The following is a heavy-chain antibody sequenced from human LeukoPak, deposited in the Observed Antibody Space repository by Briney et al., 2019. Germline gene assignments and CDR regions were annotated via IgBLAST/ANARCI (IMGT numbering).Heavy chain of an antibody. V-gene: IGHV5-51*01. CDR2: IYPGDSDT. CDR1: GYRFTSYW. J-gene: IGHJ4*02. CDR3: ARNDYYFDF. D-gene: IGHD3-10*01. Sequence: GASLQISCQGSGYRFTSYWIAWVRQLPGKGLEWMGIIYPGDSDTKYSPSFQGQVTFSVDTSISTAYLQWSSLQASDTAIYYCARNDYYFDFWGQGSLVTVSS.